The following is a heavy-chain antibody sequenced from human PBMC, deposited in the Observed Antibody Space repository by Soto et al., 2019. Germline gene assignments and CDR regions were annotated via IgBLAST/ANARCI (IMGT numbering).Heavy chain of an antibody. D-gene: IGHD3-22*01. V-gene: IGHV3-7*01. CDR2: IKQDGSEK. J-gene: IGHJ4*02. Sequence: EVQLVESGGGLVQPGGSLRLSCAASGFTFSSYWMSWVRQAPGKGLEWVANIKQDGSEKYYVDSVKGRFTISRDNAKNSLCLQMNSLRAEDTAVYYCAREINYYDSSGYYDYFDYWGQGTLVTVSS. CDR1: GFTFSSYW. CDR3: AREINYYDSSGYYDYFDY.